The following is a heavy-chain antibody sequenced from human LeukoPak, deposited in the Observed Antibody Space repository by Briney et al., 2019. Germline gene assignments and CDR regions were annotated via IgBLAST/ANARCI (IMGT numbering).Heavy chain of an antibody. CDR1: GGSFSGYY. CDR3: AREWIAVAGKRTPIKTYYFDY. J-gene: IGHJ4*02. D-gene: IGHD6-19*01. CDR2: INHSGST. V-gene: IGHV4-34*01. Sequence: SETLSLTCAVYGGSFSGYYWSWIRQPPGKGLEWIGEINHSGSTNYNPSLKSRVTISVDTSKNQFSLKLSSVPAADTAVYYCAREWIAVAGKRTPIKTYYFDYWGQGTLVTVSS.